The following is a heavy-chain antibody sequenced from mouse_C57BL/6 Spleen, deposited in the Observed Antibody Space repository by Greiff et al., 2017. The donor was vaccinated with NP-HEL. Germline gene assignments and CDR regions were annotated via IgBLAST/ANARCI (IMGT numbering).Heavy chain of an antibody. CDR3: ARGNYEGKWFAY. CDR1: GFTFSDYG. Sequence: DVKLVESGGGLVKPGGSLKLSCAASGFTFSDYGMHWVRQAPEKGLEWVAYISSGSSTIYYADTVKGRFTISRDNAKNTLFLQMTSLRSEDTAMYYCARGNYEGKWFAYWGQGTLVTVSA. CDR2: ISSGSSTI. J-gene: IGHJ3*01. D-gene: IGHD2-1*01. V-gene: IGHV5-17*01.